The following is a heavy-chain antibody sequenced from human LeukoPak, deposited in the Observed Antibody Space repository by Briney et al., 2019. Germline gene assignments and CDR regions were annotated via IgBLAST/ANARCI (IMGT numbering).Heavy chain of an antibody. J-gene: IGHJ4*02. V-gene: IGHV4-4*07. D-gene: IGHD4-11*01. CDR2: THTSGST. CDR1: SGSISSYF. CDR3: AGGTRDYIPFDY. Sequence: SETLSLTCTVSSGSISSYFWSWIRQPAGTGQEWIGRTHTSGSTNSNPSLKGRVALSVDTSKNQFSLKLNSESAADTAVYYCAGGTRDYIPFDYWSQGTLVTVSS.